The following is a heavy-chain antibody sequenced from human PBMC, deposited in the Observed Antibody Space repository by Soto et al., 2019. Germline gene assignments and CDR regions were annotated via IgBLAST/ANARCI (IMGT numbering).Heavy chain of an antibody. CDR2: ISFDGDNI. CDR1: GFTFSSYG. V-gene: IGHV3-30*05. D-gene: IGHD6-6*01. CDR3: ARDQWYSSSSDPDAFDI. Sequence: QVRLVESGGGVVQPGRSLRLSCSASGFTFSSYGMHWVRQAPGKGLEWVAVISFDGDNIYYADSVKGRFTISRDNSKNTLYLQINSLRPEDTAVYFCARDQWYSSSSDPDAFDIGGQGTMVTVSS. J-gene: IGHJ3*02.